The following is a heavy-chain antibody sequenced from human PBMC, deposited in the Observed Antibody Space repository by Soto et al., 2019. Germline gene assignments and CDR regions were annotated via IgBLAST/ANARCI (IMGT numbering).Heavy chain of an antibody. V-gene: IGHV1-2*04. CDR2: INPKSGGT. CDR1: GYSFTDYL. D-gene: IGHD2-8*01. Sequence: ASVKVSCKASGYSFTDYLIHWVRQAPGQGLEWLGRINPKSGGTSTAQKFQGWVTMTTDTSISTASMELTRLTSDDTAIHYCARGDSTDCSNGVCSFFYNHDMDVWGQGTTVTVSS. CDR3: ARGDSTDCSNGVCSFFYNHDMDV. J-gene: IGHJ6*02.